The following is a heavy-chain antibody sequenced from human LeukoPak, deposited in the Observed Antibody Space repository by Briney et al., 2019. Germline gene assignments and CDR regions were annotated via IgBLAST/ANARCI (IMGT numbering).Heavy chain of an antibody. CDR1: GGSISSYY. CDR2: IYYSGST. D-gene: IGHD3-22*01. CDR3: AFGSGYYYY. Sequence: SETLSLTCTVSGGSISSYYRSWIRQPPGKGLEWIGYIYYSGSTNYNPSLKSRVTISVDTSKNQFSLKLSSVTAADTAVYYCAFGSGYYYYWGQGTLATVSS. J-gene: IGHJ4*02. V-gene: IGHV4-59*01.